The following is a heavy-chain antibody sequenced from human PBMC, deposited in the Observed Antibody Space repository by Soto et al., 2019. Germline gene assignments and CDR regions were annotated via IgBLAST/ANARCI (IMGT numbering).Heavy chain of an antibody. Sequence: QVQLQESGPGLVKPSETLSLNCTVTGGTISGYYWTWIRQSAGGGLEWIGRIYSSGSTTYNPSLKSRVTISLDTSMNHFSLRLSSVTAADTAVYYCARGQRFSDWFDPWGQGTLVTVSS. D-gene: IGHD3-3*01. J-gene: IGHJ5*02. CDR1: GGTISGYY. CDR3: ARGQRFSDWFDP. V-gene: IGHV4-4*07. CDR2: IYSSGST.